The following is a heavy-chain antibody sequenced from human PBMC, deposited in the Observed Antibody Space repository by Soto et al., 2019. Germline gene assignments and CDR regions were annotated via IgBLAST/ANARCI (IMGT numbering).Heavy chain of an antibody. CDR1: GFTFSSYT. CDR3: AKAQYTGISKTLDY. D-gene: IGHD1-26*01. V-gene: IGHV3-23*01. Sequence: EVHLLESGGGLVQPGGSLRLSCVASGFTFSSYTMYWVRQVPGKGLEWVSDISESGAITHYADSVKGPFTIRRDDPKSTLYLQKHSLRVDDTAIYYCAKAQYTGISKTLDYWGQGTLVTVST. J-gene: IGHJ4*02. CDR2: ISESGAIT.